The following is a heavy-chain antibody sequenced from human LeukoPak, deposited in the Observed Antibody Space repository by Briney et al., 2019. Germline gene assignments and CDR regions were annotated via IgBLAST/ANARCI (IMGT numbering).Heavy chain of an antibody. J-gene: IGHJ4*02. CDR1: GGSFSGYY. CDR2: INHSGST. Sequence: SETLSLTCAVYGGSFSGYYWSWIRQPPGKGLEWIGEINHSGSTNYNPSLKSRVTISVDTSKNQFSLNLTSVTAADTAIYYCARSPPTYCTDGGCYSALLSDYWGLGTLVTVSS. D-gene: IGHD2-15*01. CDR3: ARSPPTYCTDGGCYSALLSDY. V-gene: IGHV4-34*01.